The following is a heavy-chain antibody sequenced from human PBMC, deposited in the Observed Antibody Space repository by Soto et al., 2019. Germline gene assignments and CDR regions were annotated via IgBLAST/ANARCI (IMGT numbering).Heavy chain of an antibody. CDR2: TYYRSKWYN. D-gene: IGHD6-19*01. CDR1: GDSVSSNSAA. CDR3: ARGGRGITVFRMDV. J-gene: IGHJ6*02. V-gene: IGHV6-1*01. Sequence: SQTLSLTCAISGDSVSSNSAAWNWIRQSPSRGLEWPGRTYYRSKWYNDYAVSVRSRITIDPDTSKNKFSLKLNSVTPEDKAVYYCARGGRGITVFRMDVWGHGTTVTVSS.